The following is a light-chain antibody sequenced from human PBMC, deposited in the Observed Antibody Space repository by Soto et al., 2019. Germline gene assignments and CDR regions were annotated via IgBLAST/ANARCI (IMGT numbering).Light chain of an antibody. V-gene: IGKV3-15*01. Sequence: EIVMTQSPATLSVSPGERATLSCRASQSVSSNLAWYQQKPGQAPRLLIYGASTRATGIPARFSGSRSGTEFTLTISTLASEDFAVYYCQQYNNWPRTFGQRTKVQTK. CDR1: QSVSSN. J-gene: IGKJ1*01. CDR3: QQYNNWPRT. CDR2: GAS.